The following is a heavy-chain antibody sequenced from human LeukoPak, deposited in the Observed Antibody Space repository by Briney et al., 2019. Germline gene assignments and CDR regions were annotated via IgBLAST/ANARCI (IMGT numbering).Heavy chain of an antibody. Sequence: ASVKVSCKASGYTFTGYYMHWVRQAPGQGLEWMGWINPNSGGTNYAQKFQGRVTMTRDTSISTAYMELSRLRSDDTAAYYCARAGSGSYYVAGAFDIWGQGTMVTVSS. CDR2: INPNSGGT. V-gene: IGHV1-2*02. CDR3: ARAGSGSYYVAGAFDI. D-gene: IGHD1-26*01. CDR1: GYTFTGYY. J-gene: IGHJ3*02.